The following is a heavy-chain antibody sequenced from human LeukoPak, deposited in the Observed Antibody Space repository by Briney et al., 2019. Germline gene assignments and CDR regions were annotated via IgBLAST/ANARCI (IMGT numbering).Heavy chain of an antibody. V-gene: IGHV4-39*01. Sequence: PSETLSLTCTVSGGSISSSSYYWGWIRQPPGKGLEWIGSIYYSGSTYYNPSLKSRVTISVDTSKNQFSLKLSSVTAADTAVYYCARSGDFGNWFDPWGQGTLVTVPS. D-gene: IGHD3-10*01. CDR2: IYYSGST. CDR1: GGSISSSSYY. J-gene: IGHJ5*02. CDR3: ARSGDFGNWFDP.